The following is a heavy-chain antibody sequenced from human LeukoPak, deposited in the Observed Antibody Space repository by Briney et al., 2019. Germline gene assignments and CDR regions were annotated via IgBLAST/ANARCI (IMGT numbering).Heavy chain of an antibody. CDR2: IRYDAANQ. Sequence: QAGGSLRLSCGASGFDFSNNGMHWVRQAPGKGLEWVAFIRYDAANQYYADSVKGRFTISRDNSKNTLYLEMDSLRSEDTAIYHCAKDIAVSDSYFDYWGQGTLVTVTS. J-gene: IGHJ4*02. CDR3: AKDIAVSDSYFDY. V-gene: IGHV3-30*02. D-gene: IGHD6-19*01. CDR1: GFDFSNNG.